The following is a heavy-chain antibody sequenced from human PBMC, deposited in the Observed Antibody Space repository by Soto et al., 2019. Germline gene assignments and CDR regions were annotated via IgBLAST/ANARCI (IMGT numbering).Heavy chain of an antibody. CDR2: IYYSGCT. J-gene: IGHJ5*02. D-gene: IGHD6-19*01. V-gene: IGHV4-59*08. CDR3: ARHYSSGSRNWFDP. Sequence: SETLSLTCTVSGGSISSSYWSWIRQPPGKGLEWIGLIYYSGCTNYKPPLKSRVTISRDTSKTQCSLKLSSVTAVATAVFYCARHYSSGSRNWFDPWGQGTRVTVSA. CDR1: GGSISSSY.